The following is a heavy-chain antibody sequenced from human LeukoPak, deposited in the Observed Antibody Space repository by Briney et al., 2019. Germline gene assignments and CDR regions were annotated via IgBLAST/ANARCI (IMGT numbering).Heavy chain of an antibody. D-gene: IGHD2-2*01. CDR2: IKQDGSEK. V-gene: IGHV3-7*01. Sequence: PGGSLRLSCAASGFTFSSYWMSWVRQAPGKGLEWVANIKQDGSEKYYVDSVKGRFTISRDNAKNSLYLQMNSLRAEDTAVYYCARALYCSSTSCSRDYYYYGMDVWGQGTTVTVSS. CDR3: ARALYCSSTSCSRDYYYYGMDV. CDR1: GFTFSSYW. J-gene: IGHJ6*02.